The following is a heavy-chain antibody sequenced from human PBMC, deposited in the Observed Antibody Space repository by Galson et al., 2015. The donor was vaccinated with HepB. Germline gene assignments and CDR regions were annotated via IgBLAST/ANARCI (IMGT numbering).Heavy chain of an antibody. D-gene: IGHD5-12*01. CDR2: MNPNSGNT. V-gene: IGHV1-8*01. J-gene: IGHJ4*02. CDR1: GYTFTSYD. Sequence: SVKVSCKASGYTFTSYDINWVRQATGQGLEWMGWMNPNSGNTGYAQKFQGRVTMTRNTSISTAYMELSSLRSEDTAVYYCARDPPRGYSGYDPVHFDYWGQGTLVTVSS. CDR3: ARDPPRGYSGYDPVHFDY.